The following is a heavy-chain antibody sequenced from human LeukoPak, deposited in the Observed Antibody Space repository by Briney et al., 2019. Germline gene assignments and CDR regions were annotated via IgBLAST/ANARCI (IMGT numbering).Heavy chain of an antibody. J-gene: IGHJ4*02. CDR2: ISTYNGNT. CDR3: ARALQGYCSSTSCYTTGY. V-gene: IGHV1-18*01. CDR1: GYTFTSYG. D-gene: IGHD2-2*02. Sequence: GASVKVSCKASGYTFTSYGISWVRQAPGQGLEWMGWISTYNGNTNYAQKLQGRVTMTTDTSTSTAYMELRSLRSGDTAVYYCARALQGYCSSTSCYTTGYWGQGTLVTVSS.